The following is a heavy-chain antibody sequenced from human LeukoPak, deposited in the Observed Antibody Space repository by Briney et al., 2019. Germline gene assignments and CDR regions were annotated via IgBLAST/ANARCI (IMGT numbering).Heavy chain of an antibody. CDR2: ISYDGSNK. D-gene: IGHD2-15*01. J-gene: IGHJ6*03. CDR1: GFTFSSYA. V-gene: IGHV3-30-3*02. Sequence: PGGSPRLSCAASGFTFSSYAMHWVRQAPGKGLEWVAVISYDGSNKYYADSAKGRFTISRDNSKNALYLEMNSLRAEDTAFFYCAKDGVLLAPGISWYMDVWGRGTTVTVSS. CDR3: AKDGVLLAPGISWYMDV.